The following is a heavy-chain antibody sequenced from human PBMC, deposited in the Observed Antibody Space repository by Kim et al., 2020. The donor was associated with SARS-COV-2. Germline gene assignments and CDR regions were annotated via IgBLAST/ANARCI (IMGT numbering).Heavy chain of an antibody. J-gene: IGHJ6*02. CDR3: ARGCGSSDYYYYYGMDV. V-gene: IGHV4-4*02. CDR2: IYHSGST. Sequence: SETLSLTCAVSGGSISSSNWWSWVRQPPGKGLEWIGEIYHSGSTNYNPSLKSRVTISVDKSKNQFSLKLSSVTAADTAVYYCARGCGSSDYYYYYGMDVWGQGTTVTVSS. D-gene: IGHD6-6*01. CDR1: GGSISSSNW.